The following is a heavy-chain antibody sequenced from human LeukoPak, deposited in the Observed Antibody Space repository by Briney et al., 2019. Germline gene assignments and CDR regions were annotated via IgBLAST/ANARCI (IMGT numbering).Heavy chain of an antibody. CDR3: VRLRPYSSTWYAYYGMDV. CDR1: GFTFSSYW. J-gene: IGHJ6*02. V-gene: IGHV3-7*04. Sequence: GGSLRLSCVASGFTFSSYWMSWVRQAPGKGLEWVANIKQDGTQSIYVDSVKGRFTISRDNAKNSLYLQMNSLRAEETAVYYCVRLRPYSSTWYAYYGMDVWGQGTTVTVSS. D-gene: IGHD6-13*01. CDR2: IKQDGTQS.